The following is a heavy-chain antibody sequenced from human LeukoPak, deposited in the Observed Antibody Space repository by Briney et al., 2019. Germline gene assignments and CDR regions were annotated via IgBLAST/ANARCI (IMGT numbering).Heavy chain of an antibody. CDR2: INPSGGST. D-gene: IGHD2-15*01. J-gene: IGHJ4*02. CDR3: ARGYCSGGSCYSPLWDY. CDR1: GYTFTSYY. Sequence: ASVKVSCKASGYTFTSYYMHWVRQAPGQGLEWMGIINPSGGSTSYAQKFQGRVTMTRDTSISTAYMELSRLRSDDTAVYYCARGYCSGGSCYSPLWDYWGQGTLVTVSS. V-gene: IGHV1-46*01.